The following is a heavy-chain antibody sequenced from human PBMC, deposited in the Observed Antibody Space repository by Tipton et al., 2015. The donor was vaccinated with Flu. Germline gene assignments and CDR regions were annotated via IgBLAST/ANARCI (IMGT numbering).Heavy chain of an antibody. CDR2: ISGSGGST. CDR1: GFTFSSYA. D-gene: IGHD5-18*01. V-gene: IGHV3-23*01. J-gene: IGHJ6*04. CDR3: ASVNWIQLWLEPL. Sequence: GSLRLSCAASGFTFSSYAMSWVRQAPGKGLEWVSAISGSGGSTYYADSVKGRFAISRDNSKNTLYLQMNSLRAEDTAVYYCASVNWIQLWLEPLWGKGTTVTVSS.